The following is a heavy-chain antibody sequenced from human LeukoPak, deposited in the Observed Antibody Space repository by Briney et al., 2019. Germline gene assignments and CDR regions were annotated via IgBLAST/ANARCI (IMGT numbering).Heavy chain of an antibody. D-gene: IGHD5-24*01. CDR1: GGTFSSYA. Sequence: ASVKVSCKASGGTFSSYAISWVRQAPGQGLEWMGRITPILGIANYAQKFQGRVTITADKSTSTAYMELSSLRSEDTAVYYCAREYEGDGYHLGFDPWGQGTLVTVSS. J-gene: IGHJ5*02. V-gene: IGHV1-69*04. CDR2: ITPILGIA. CDR3: AREYEGDGYHLGFDP.